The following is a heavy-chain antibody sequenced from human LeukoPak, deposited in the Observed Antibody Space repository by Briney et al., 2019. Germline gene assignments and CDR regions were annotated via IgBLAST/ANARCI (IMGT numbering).Heavy chain of an antibody. D-gene: IGHD5-18*01. CDR2: IYYSGST. Sequence: SETLSLTCTVSGGSISSYYWSWIRQPPGKGLEWIGYIYYSGSTNYNPSLKSRVTISVDTSKNQFSLKLSSVTAADTAVYYCARLSAAMVIVYWGQGTLVTVSS. J-gene: IGHJ4*02. V-gene: IGHV4-59*08. CDR3: ARLSAAMVIVY. CDR1: GGSISSYY.